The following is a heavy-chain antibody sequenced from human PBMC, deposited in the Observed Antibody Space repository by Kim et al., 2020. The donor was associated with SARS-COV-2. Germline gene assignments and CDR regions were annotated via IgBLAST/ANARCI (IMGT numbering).Heavy chain of an antibody. V-gene: IGHV3-33*06. J-gene: IGHJ6*02. CDR3: AKDRRLLWFRELSSNGMDV. Sequence: GGSLRLSCAASGFTFSSYGMHWVRQAPGKGLEWVAVIWYDGSNKYYADSVKGRFTISRDNSKNTLYLQMNSLRAEDTAVYYCAKDRRLLWFRELSSNGMDVWGQGTTVTVSS. CDR2: IWYDGSNK. D-gene: IGHD3-10*01. CDR1: GFTFSSYG.